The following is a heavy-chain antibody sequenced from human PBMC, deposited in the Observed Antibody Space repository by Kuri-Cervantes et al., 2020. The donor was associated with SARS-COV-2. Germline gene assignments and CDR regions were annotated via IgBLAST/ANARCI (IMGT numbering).Heavy chain of an antibody. J-gene: IGHJ6*03. Sequence: SETLSLTCTVSGGSIGSGDYYWSWIRQPPGKGLEWIGYIYYSGSTYYNPSLKSRVTISVDTSKNQFSLKLSSVTAADTAVYYCARTLASITGTYMDVWGKGTTVTVSS. CDR2: IYYSGST. CDR3: ARTLASITGTYMDV. D-gene: IGHD1-7*01. V-gene: IGHV4-30-4*08. CDR1: GGSIGSGDYY.